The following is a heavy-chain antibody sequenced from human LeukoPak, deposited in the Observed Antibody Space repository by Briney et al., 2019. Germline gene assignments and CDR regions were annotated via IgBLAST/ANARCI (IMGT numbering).Heavy chain of an antibody. CDR3: ATLAYPTLVATIIDP. CDR1: GGTFSSYA. D-gene: IGHD5-12*01. J-gene: IGHJ5*02. V-gene: IGHV1-69*04. CDR2: IIPIFGIA. Sequence: SVKVSCKASGGTFSSYAISWVRQAPGQGLEWMGRIIPIFGIANYAQKFQGRVTITADKSTSTAYMELSSLRSEDTAVYYCATLAYPTLVATIIDPWGQGTLVTVSS.